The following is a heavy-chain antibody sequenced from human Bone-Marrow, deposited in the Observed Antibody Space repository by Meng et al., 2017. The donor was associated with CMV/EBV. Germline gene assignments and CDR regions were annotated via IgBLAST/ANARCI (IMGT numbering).Heavy chain of an antibody. V-gene: IGHV1-2*02. D-gene: IGHD2-2*02. CDR3: ARAGYCSSTSCYRVVLYYYGMDV. CDR1: GYTFTGYY. Sequence: ASVKVSCKASGYTFTGYYMHWVRQAPGQGLEWMGWINPNSGGTNYAQKFQGRDTMTRDTSISTAYMELRSLRSDDTAVYYCARAGYCSSTSCYRVVLYYYGMDVWGQGTTVTVSS. J-gene: IGHJ6*02. CDR2: INPNSGGT.